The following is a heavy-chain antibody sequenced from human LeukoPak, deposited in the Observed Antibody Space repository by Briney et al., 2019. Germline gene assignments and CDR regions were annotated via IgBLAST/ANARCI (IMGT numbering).Heavy chain of an antibody. Sequence: GWSLRLSCAASGFTISNAWMSWVRQAPGKGLEWVSYISSSSSTIYYADSVKGRFTISRDNAKNSLYLQMNSLRAEDTAVYYCARGRKSDAFDIWGQGTMVTVSS. CDR3: ARGRKSDAFDI. V-gene: IGHV3-48*01. CDR1: GFTISNAW. J-gene: IGHJ3*02. CDR2: ISSSSSTI.